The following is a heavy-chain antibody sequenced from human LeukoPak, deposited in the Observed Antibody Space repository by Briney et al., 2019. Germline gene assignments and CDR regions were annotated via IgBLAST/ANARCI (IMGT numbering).Heavy chain of an antibody. D-gene: IGHD1-26*01. CDR2: IYYSGST. V-gene: IGHV4-39*07. J-gene: IGHJ6*03. CDR3: ARDGGSSVYYYYMDV. CDR1: GGSISSSSYY. Sequence: PSEALSLTCTVSGGSISSSSYYWGWIRQPPGKGLEWVGSIYYSGSTYYNPSLKSRVTISVDTSKNQFSLKLSSVTAADTAVYYCARDGGSSVYYYYMDVWGKGTTVTVSS.